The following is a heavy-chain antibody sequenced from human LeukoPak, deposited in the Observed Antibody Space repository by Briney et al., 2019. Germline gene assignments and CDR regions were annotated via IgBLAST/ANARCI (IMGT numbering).Heavy chain of an antibody. CDR2: IYYSGST. CDR3: ARDAGSRRHNWFDP. D-gene: IGHD6-13*01. CDR1: GGSISSYY. J-gene: IGHJ5*02. V-gene: IGHV4-59*01. Sequence: SETLSLTCTVSGGSISSYYWSWIRQPPGKGLEWIGYIYYSGSTNYNPSLKSRVTISVDTSKNQFSLKLSSVTAADTAVYYCARDAGSRRHNWFDPWGQGTLVPVSS.